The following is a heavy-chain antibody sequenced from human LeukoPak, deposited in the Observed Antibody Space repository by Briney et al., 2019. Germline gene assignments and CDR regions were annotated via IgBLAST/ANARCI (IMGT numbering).Heavy chain of an antibody. CDR3: ARYFCPNGLCSHFDY. CDR1: GDSISSYF. Sequence: SETPSLTCTVSGDSISSYFWSWIRQPPGKGLEWIGYIHHTGITNYNPSLKSRVTISVDTAKNQFSLKLSSVTAADTAIYYCARYFCPNGLCSHFDYWGQGTLVTVSS. D-gene: IGHD2-8*01. V-gene: IGHV4-59*01. CDR2: IHHTGIT. J-gene: IGHJ4*02.